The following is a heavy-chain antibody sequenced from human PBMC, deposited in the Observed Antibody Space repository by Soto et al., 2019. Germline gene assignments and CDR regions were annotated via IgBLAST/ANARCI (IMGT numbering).Heavy chain of an antibody. CDR1: GGTFSSYA. D-gene: IGHD2-2*01. CDR3: ARGACSSTSCYWFYYYGMVV. J-gene: IGHJ6*02. Sequence: QVQLVQSGAEVKKPGSSVKVSCKASGGTFSSYAISWVRQAPGQGLEWMGGIIPIFGTANYAQKFQGRVTITAEESTSTAYMELSSLRSEDTAVYYCARGACSSTSCYWFYYYGMVVWGQWTTVTVSS. CDR2: IIPIFGTA. V-gene: IGHV1-69*01.